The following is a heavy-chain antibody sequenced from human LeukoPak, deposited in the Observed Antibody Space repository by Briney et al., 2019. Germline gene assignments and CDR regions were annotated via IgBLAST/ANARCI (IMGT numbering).Heavy chain of an antibody. V-gene: IGHV3-7*01. CDR2: IKQDGSEK. J-gene: IGHJ6*02. Sequence: PGGSLRLSCAASGFTFSSYWMSWVRQAPGKGLEWVANIKQDGSEKYYVDSVKGQFTISRDNAKNSLYLQMNSLRAEDTAVYYCARGPYYYYYGMDVWGQGTTVTVSS. CDR1: GFTFSSYW. CDR3: ARGPYYYYYGMDV.